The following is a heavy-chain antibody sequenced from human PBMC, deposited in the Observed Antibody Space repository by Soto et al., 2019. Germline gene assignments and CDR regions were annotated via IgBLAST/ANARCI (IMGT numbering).Heavy chain of an antibody. V-gene: IGHV4-59*01. CDR3: ARFVGYDYIWGSDRSHQHYFDY. CDR2: ICYSGRT. Sequence: QVQLQESGPGLVKPSETLSLTCTVSGGSISSDYWSWIRQPPGKGLEWMGYICYSGRTNYNPSLKSRVTISVDTAKNQFSLKLSSVTAAETAVYYCARFVGYDYIWGSDRSHQHYFDYWGHSNLVTVSS. J-gene: IGHJ4*01. CDR1: GGSISSDY. D-gene: IGHD3-16*02.